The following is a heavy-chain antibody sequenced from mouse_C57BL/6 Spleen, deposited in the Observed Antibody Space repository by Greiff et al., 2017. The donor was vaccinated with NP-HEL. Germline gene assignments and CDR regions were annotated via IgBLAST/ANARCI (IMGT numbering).Heavy chain of an antibody. CDR2: INPNNGGT. Sequence: VHVKQSGPELVKPGASVKISCKASGYTFTDYYMNWVKQSHGKSLEWIGDINPNNGGTSYNQKFKGKATLTVDKSSSTAYMELRSLTSEDSAVYYCARSGGIRFAYWGQGTLVTVSA. CDR3: ARSGGIRFAY. J-gene: IGHJ3*01. CDR1: GYTFTDYY. V-gene: IGHV1-26*01. D-gene: IGHD3-1*01.